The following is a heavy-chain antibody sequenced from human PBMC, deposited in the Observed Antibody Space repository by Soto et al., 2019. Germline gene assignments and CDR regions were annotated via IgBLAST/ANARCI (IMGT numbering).Heavy chain of an antibody. CDR2: IYYTRRT. CDR1: GDSIMRDDHY. Sequence: PSETRPLTGTVCGDSIMRDDHYWTWISQPPGKGLEWIGYIYYTRRTSYNPSLRSRISMSVDTSKNHFSLELSSVSAADTAVYCCASDRSNSPDYFDFWGQGTLVTVS. V-gene: IGHV4-30-4*01. D-gene: IGHD6-6*01. J-gene: IGHJ4*02. CDR3: ASDRSNSPDYFDF.